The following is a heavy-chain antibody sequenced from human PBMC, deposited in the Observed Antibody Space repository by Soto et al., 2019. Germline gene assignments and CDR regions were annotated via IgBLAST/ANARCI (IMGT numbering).Heavy chain of an antibody. Sequence: QVPLLESGGGVVQPGRSLRLSCAASGFTFSSYAMHWVRQAPGKGREWVSVISHDGNIQYFAASVKVRFTISRDSPKNTLDLQMNSLRPEDTAVYYCARENRPMDVWGQGTTVTVSS. J-gene: IGHJ6*02. CDR3: ARENRPMDV. CDR2: ISHDGNIQ. CDR1: GFTFSSYA. V-gene: IGHV3-30-3*01.